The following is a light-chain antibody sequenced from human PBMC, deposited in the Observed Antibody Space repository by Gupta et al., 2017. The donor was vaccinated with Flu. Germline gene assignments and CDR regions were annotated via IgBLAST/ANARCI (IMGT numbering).Light chain of an antibody. Sequence: EIRFTQSPSTLPLSPGEKATLSVRAGQSVSNYLACYQQKPGQAPGLVIYDTSNRAPGIPARFSGSGSGTDFTLTISSLQPEDVAVYYCHQHSDWPRTFGGGTKVEIK. CDR2: DTS. J-gene: IGKJ4*02. CDR3: HQHSDWPRT. CDR1: QSVSNY. V-gene: IGKV3-11*01.